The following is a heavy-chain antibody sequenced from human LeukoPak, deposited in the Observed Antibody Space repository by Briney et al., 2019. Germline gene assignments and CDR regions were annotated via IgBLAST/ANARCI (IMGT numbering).Heavy chain of an antibody. J-gene: IGHJ4*02. V-gene: IGHV3-73*01. D-gene: IGHD5-24*01. CDR1: GFTVSGSG. Sequence: GRSLTLSWAASGFTVSGSGMRSVRQAAGKGLEWVGRIRSKANSYATAYAASVKDRFTISRDDSKNTAYLQMNSLKTEDTAVYYCTSLAGGDGYNRDYWGQGTLVTVSS. CDR3: TSLAGGDGYNRDY. CDR2: IRSKANSYAT.